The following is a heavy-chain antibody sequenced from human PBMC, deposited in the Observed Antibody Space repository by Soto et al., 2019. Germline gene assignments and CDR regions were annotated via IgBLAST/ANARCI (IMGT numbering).Heavy chain of an antibody. CDR2: IFPLTDIP. V-gene: IGHV1-69*02. CDR3: ARGPLVVLNYFES. J-gene: IGHJ4*02. Sequence: QVQLVQSGAEVKKPGSSVKVSCKASGGTFRNYPINWVRQAPGQGLEWMGSIFPLTDIPDYAQNFQARLTXXXEXSTNTAYMELSSLTSDDTAMYFCARGPLVVLNYFESWGQGTLVTVSS. CDR1: GGTFRNYP.